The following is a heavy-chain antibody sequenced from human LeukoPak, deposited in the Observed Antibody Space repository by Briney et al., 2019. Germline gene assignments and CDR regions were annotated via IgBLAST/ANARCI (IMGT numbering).Heavy chain of an antibody. CDR2: INSNGGST. Sequence: GGSLRLSCSASGFTFSNYAMHWVRQAPGKGLEYVSLINSNGGSTYYADSVKGRFTSSRDNSKNTLYLQMSSLRAEDTAVYNCVKSPLQWLLFDYWGQGTLVTVSS. CDR1: GFTFSNYA. CDR3: VKSPLQWLLFDY. V-gene: IGHV3-64D*09. J-gene: IGHJ4*02. D-gene: IGHD3-3*01.